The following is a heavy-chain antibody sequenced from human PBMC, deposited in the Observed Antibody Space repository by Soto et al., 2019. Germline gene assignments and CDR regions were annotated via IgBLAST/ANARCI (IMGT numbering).Heavy chain of an antibody. CDR2: IYYTGNT. J-gene: IGHJ4*02. Sequence: TLSLTCTVSCGPISSGDYFWNWIRPPPGKGLEWIGSIYYTGNTYYSPSLKSRVTISVDTSKNQFSLKLNSVTAADTAVYYCARGSGYWHDIFDYWGQGSLVTVSS. CDR3: ARGSGYWHDIFDY. V-gene: IGHV4-30-4*01. D-gene: IGHD3-22*01. CDR1: CGPISSGDYF.